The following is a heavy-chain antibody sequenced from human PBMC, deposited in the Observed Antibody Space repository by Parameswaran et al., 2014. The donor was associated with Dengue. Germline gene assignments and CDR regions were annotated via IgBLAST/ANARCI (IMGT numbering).Heavy chain of an antibody. Sequence: VRQAPGKGLEWIGFITGKVYGETTEYGASAKGRFTISRDDSKSIAYLQMNSLKTEDTGTYFCTRVANYLSPIEDWGQGTLVTVSS. CDR3: TRVANYLSPIED. CDR2: ITGKVYGETT. D-gene: IGHD5-24*01. V-gene: IGHV3-49*02. J-gene: IGHJ4*02.